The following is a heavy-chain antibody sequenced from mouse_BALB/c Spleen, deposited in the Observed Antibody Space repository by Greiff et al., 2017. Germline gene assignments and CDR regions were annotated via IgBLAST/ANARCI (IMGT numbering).Heavy chain of an antibody. D-gene: IGHD2-1*01. CDR1: GFTFSSYG. Sequence: EVHLVESGGDLVKPGGSLKLSCAASGFTFSSYGMSWVRQTPDKRLEWVATISSGGSYTYYPDSVKGRFTISRDNAKNTLYLQMSSLKSEDTAMYYCARHYSYFDYWGQGTTLTVSS. CDR2: ISSGGSYT. J-gene: IGHJ2*01. V-gene: IGHV5-6*01. CDR3: ARHYSYFDY.